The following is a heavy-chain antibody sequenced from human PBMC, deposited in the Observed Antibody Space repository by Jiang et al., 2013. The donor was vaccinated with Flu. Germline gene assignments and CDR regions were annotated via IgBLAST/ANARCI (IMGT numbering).Heavy chain of an antibody. J-gene: IGHJ6*02. Sequence: GAEVKKPGSSVKVSCKASGGTFSSYAISWVRQAPGQGLEWMGGIIPIFGTANYAQKFQGRVTITADESTSTAYMELSSLRSEDTAVYYCAREAFRYGSVSYGMDVWGQGTTVTVSS. V-gene: IGHV1-69*01. CDR1: GGTFSSYA. D-gene: IGHD3-10*01. CDR2: IIPIFGTA. CDR3: AREAFRYGSVSYGMDV.